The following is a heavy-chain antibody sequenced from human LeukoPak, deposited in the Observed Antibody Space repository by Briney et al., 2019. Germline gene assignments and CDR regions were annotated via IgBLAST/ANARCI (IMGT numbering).Heavy chain of an antibody. CDR1: GGSMSNYY. V-gene: IGHV4-4*09. Sequence: SETLSLTCSVSGGSMSNYYWSWIRRTPGKGLEWIGGIYSNGRTHDNPSLKSRVTMSIDTSENQFSLRLNSVTAADTAVYYCARRTTKISGVACFDYWGQGTPVIVSS. CDR2: IYSNGRT. D-gene: IGHD3-3*01. J-gene: IGHJ4*02. CDR3: ARRTTKISGVACFDY.